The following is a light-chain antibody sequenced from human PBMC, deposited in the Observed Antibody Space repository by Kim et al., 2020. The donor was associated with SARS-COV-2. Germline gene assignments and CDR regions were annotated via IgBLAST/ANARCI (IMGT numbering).Light chain of an antibody. Sequence: SSELTQDPAVSVALGQTIRITCQGDSLRSYYASWYQQKLGQAPVLVIYGKDNRPSGIPDRFSGSSSGNTASLTITGTQAEDEADYYCNSRDTSDNHLVVF. CDR3: NSRDTSDNHLVV. CDR1: SLRSYY. CDR2: GKD. V-gene: IGLV3-19*01. J-gene: IGLJ2*01.